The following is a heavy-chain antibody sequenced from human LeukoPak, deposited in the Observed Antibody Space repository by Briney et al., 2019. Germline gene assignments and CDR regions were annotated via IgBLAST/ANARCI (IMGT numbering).Heavy chain of an antibody. Sequence: PGGSWSLSCAASGFTFSSIGRNWFGQAPGKGLGGAPSISSSSSYIYYADSVKGRFTISRDNAKNSLYLQMNSLRAEDTAVYYCARDDVVPAALLSYMDVWGKGTTVTVSS. V-gene: IGHV3-21*01. CDR2: ISSSSSYI. CDR1: GFTFSSIG. D-gene: IGHD2-2*01. CDR3: ARDDVVPAALLSYMDV. J-gene: IGHJ6*03.